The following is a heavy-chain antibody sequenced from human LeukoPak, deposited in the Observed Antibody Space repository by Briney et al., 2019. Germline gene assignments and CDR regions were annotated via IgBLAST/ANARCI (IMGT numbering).Heavy chain of an antibody. CDR3: ARGYDFWSGSFDP. Sequence: GGSLRLSCAASGFTFSSYSMNWVRQAPGKGREWVSYISSSSSTIYYADSVKGRFTISRDNAKNSLYLQMNSLRAEDTAVYYCARGYDFWSGSFDPWGQGTLATVSS. CDR2: ISSSSSTI. V-gene: IGHV3-48*01. D-gene: IGHD3-3*01. CDR1: GFTFSSYS. J-gene: IGHJ5*02.